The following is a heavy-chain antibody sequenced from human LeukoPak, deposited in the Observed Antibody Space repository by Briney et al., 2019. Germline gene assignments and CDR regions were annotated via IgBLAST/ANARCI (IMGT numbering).Heavy chain of an antibody. CDR1: GYIFTNYW. CDR3: ARRTYYYDSGAYRRYYFDH. D-gene: IGHD3-22*01. J-gene: IGHJ4*02. V-gene: IGHV5-51*01. CDR2: TYPGDSDT. Sequence: GESLKISCKGSGYIFTNYWIGWVRQMPGKGLEWMGITYPGDSDTRYSPSFEGQVTISADKSISTAYLQWSSLKASDTAMYYCARRTYYYDSGAYRRYYFDHWGQGTLVTVSS.